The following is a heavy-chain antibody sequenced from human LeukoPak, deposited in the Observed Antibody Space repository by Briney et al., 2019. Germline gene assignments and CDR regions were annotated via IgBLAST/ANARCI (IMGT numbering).Heavy chain of an antibody. J-gene: IGHJ5*02. CDR3: AREDSQGGPNWFDP. Sequence: GGSLRLSCAASGFTFSTFTMNWVRQAPGKGLEWVSSISNSRYTYYADAVKGRFTISRDNARNSLYLEMNSLRAEDTALYYCAREDSQGGPNWFDPWGQGTLVTVSS. CDR1: GFTFSTFT. D-gene: IGHD3-16*01. CDR2: ISNSRYT. V-gene: IGHV3-21*01.